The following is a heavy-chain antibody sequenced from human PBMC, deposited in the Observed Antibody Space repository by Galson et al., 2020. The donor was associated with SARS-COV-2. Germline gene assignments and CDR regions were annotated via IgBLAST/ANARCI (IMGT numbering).Heavy chain of an antibody. CDR2: IHSSGST. J-gene: IGHJ4*02. CDR1: DGSISGISYY. V-gene: IGHV4-61*02. CDR3: AAGPVAGTGE. Sequence: SETLSLTCAVSDGSISGISYYWSWIRQPAGKGLEWIGRIHSSGSTNYTPSLKSRVTISVDTSKNQFSLKLSSVTAADTAVYYCAAGPVAGTGEWGQGTLVTVSS. D-gene: IGHD6-19*01.